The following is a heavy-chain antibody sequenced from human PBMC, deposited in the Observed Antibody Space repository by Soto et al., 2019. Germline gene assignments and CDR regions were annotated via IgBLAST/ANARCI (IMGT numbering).Heavy chain of an antibody. D-gene: IGHD3-22*01. J-gene: IGHJ6*02. Sequence: QLQLQESGPGLVKPSETLSLTCTVSGDSISSSNYYWVWIRQPPGKGLEWIGSIYYSGSTYYNPSLKSRVTISVDTSKNQFSLKLSSVTAADTAVYYCARRSGYNFYYSYYGMDVWGQGTTVTVSS. V-gene: IGHV4-39*01. CDR1: GDSISSSNYY. CDR3: ARRSGYNFYYSYYGMDV. CDR2: IYYSGST.